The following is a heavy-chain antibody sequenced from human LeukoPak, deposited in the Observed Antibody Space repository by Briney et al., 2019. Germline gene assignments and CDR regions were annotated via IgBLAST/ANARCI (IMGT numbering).Heavy chain of an antibody. CDR1: GYTFTGYY. V-gene: IGHV1-2*04. Sequence: GASVKVSCTASGYTFTGYYMHWVRQAPGQGLEWMGWINPNSGGTNYAQKFQGWVTMTRDTSISTAYMELSRLRSDDTAVYYCATGFYDSSGDDAFDIWGQGTMVTVSS. D-gene: IGHD3-22*01. CDR3: ATGFYDSSGDDAFDI. CDR2: INPNSGGT. J-gene: IGHJ3*02.